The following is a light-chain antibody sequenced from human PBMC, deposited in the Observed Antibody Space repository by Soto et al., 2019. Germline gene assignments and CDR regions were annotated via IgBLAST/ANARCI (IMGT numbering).Light chain of an antibody. CDR1: QSISSN. CDR3: QQFDKWPPST. V-gene: IGKV3-15*01. J-gene: IGKJ1*01. CDR2: DAS. Sequence: MTQSPATLSVSPGERATLSCRASQSISSNNLAWYQQKPGQAPRLLIYDASTRATGIPGRFSGSGSGTEFTLTISGLQSEDFAVYYCQQFDKWPPSTFGQGTKVEIK.